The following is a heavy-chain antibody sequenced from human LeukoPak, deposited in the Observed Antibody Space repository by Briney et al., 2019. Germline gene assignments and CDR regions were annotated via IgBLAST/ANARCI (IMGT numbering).Heavy chain of an antibody. CDR1: GFTFSSYS. CDR3: ARMYRVEAYYYYGMDV. Sequence: KSGGSLRLSCAASGFTFSSYSMNWVRQAPGKGLEWVSSISSSSSYIYYADSVKGRFTISRDNAKNSLYLQMNSLGAEDTAVYYCARMYRVEAYYYYGMDVWGQGTTVTVSS. J-gene: IGHJ6*02. CDR2: ISSSSSYI. V-gene: IGHV3-21*01. D-gene: IGHD2-8*01.